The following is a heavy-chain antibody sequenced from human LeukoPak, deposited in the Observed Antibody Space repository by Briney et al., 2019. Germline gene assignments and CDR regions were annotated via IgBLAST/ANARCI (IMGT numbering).Heavy chain of an antibody. CDR3: ARELNGATARDY. D-gene: IGHD1-1*01. CDR2: ISYDGSNK. V-gene: IGHV3-30*04. Sequence: PGGSLRLSCAASGFTFSSYAMHWVRQAPGKGLEWVAVISYDGSNKYYADSVKGRFTISRDNSKNTLYLQMNSLRAEDTAVYYCARELNGATARDYWGQGTLVTVSS. CDR1: GFTFSSYA. J-gene: IGHJ4*02.